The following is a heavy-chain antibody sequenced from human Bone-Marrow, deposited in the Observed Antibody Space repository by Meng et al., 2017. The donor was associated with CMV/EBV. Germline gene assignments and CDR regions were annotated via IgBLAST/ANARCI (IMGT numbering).Heavy chain of an antibody. Sequence: SETLSLTCTVSGGSISSYYWSWIRQPPGKGLEWIGYIYYSGSTNYNPSLKSRVTISVDTSKNQFSLKLSSVTAADTAVYYCARAGGIVGATQYWGQGTLVTVSS. D-gene: IGHD1-26*01. CDR2: IYYSGST. CDR3: ARAGGIVGATQY. CDR1: GGSISSYY. V-gene: IGHV4-59*12. J-gene: IGHJ4*02.